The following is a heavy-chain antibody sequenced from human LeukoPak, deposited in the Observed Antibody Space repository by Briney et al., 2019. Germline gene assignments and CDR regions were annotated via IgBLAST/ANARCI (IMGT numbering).Heavy chain of an antibody. CDR3: ARRVYSSSWYSWFDP. D-gene: IGHD6-13*01. J-gene: IGHJ5*02. Sequence: GASVNVSCKASGGTFSSYAISWVRQAPGQGLEWMGGIIPIFGTANYAQKFQGRVTITADESTSTAYMELSSLRSEDTAVYYCARRVYSSSWYSWFDPWGQGTLVTVSS. CDR1: GGTFSSYA. V-gene: IGHV1-69*13. CDR2: IIPIFGTA.